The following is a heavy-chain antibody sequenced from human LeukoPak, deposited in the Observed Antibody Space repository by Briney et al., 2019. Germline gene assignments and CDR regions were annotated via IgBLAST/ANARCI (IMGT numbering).Heavy chain of an antibody. V-gene: IGHV3-33*01. CDR2: IWYDGSNK. CDR3: AREDCGGDCYSAPYFYYGMDV. D-gene: IGHD2-21*02. J-gene: IGHJ6*02. Sequence: GGSLRLSCAASGFTFSSYGMHWVRQAPGKGLEWVAVIWYDGSNKYYADSVKGRFTISRDNSKNTLYLQMNSLRAEDTAVYYCAREDCGGDCYSAPYFYYGMDVWGQGTTVTVSS. CDR1: GFTFSSYG.